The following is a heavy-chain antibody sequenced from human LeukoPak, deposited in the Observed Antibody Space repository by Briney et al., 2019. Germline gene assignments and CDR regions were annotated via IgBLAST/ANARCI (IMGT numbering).Heavy chain of an antibody. CDR1: GFTFSSYT. J-gene: IGHJ4*02. Sequence: GGSLRLSCAASGFTFSSYTMNWVRQAPGKGLEWVSSIAGSSGYISYADSVKGRFTISRDNSKNTLYLQMNSLRAEDTAVYYCAKEAYGDYEGVVFDYWGQGTLVTVSS. CDR3: AKEAYGDYEGVVFDY. D-gene: IGHD4-17*01. V-gene: IGHV3-21*01. CDR2: IAGSSGYI.